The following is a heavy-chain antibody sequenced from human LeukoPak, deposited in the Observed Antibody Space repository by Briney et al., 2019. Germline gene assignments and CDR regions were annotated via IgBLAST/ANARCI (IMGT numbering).Heavy chain of an antibody. D-gene: IGHD3-16*01. CDR1: GGSISSGSYY. V-gene: IGHV4-61*02. CDR2: IYTSGST. CDR3: AGGRYFDY. J-gene: IGHJ4*02. Sequence: SSETLSLTCTVSGGSISSGSYYWSWIRQPAGKGLEWIGRIYTSGSTNYNPSLKSRVTISVDTSKNQFSLKLSSVTAADTAVYYCAGGRYFDYWGQGTLVTVSS.